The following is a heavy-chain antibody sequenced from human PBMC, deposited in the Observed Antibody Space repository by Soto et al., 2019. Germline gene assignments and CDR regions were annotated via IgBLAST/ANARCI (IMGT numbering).Heavy chain of an antibody. Sequence: SVKVSCKASGGTFSSYAISWVRQAPGQGLEWMGGIIPIFGTANYAQKFQGRVTITADESTGTAYMELSSLRSEDTAVYYCARTYYYDSSGYYYAYWGQGTLVTVSS. D-gene: IGHD3-22*01. CDR2: IIPIFGTA. CDR3: ARTYYYDSSGYYYAY. CDR1: GGTFSSYA. V-gene: IGHV1-69*13. J-gene: IGHJ4*02.